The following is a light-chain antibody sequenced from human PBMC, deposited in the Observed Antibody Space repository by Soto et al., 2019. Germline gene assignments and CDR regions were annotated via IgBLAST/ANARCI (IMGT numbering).Light chain of an antibody. CDR1: SSDVGRYDY. Sequence: QSVLTQPRSVSGSPGQSVTISCTGTSSDVGRYDYVSWYQQHPGKAPKLIIYDVTDRPAGVPDRFSGSKSGNTASLTISGLQAEDEADYSCCSFAGSFSYVFGGGTKVTVL. J-gene: IGLJ1*01. CDR3: CSFAGSFSYV. CDR2: DVT. V-gene: IGLV2-11*01.